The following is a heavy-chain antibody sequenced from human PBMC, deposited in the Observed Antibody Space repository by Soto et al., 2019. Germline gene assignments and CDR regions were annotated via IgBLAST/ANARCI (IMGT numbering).Heavy chain of an antibody. CDR1: GGIFSRQA. CDR2: IVPKLGTV. J-gene: IGHJ5*02. D-gene: IGHD3-22*01. V-gene: IGHV1-69*01. Sequence: QVQLVQSGAEVTKTGSSVKVSCKISGGIFSRQAIDWVRQAPGQGLEGMGGIVPKLGTVIYAQNVQARVTISADELTNTFYLTLSGPTFEHTAVYYCARPRTYDNESYGYYGHPFDDWGQGTLVTVS. CDR3: ARPRTYDNESYGYYGHPFDD.